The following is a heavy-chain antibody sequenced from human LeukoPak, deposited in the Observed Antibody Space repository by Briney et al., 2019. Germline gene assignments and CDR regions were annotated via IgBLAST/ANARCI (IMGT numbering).Heavy chain of an antibody. V-gene: IGHV4-59*01. CDR2: IYYSGNP. Sequence: SETLSLTCTVSGGSMSGYYWTWMRQPPGKGLVWIAYIYYSGNPHYTLSHKSSVTIRIDTSKNQCSLRLNSVTAADTAVYYCARLRGNYFPDYWGQGTLVTVSS. D-gene: IGHD4-11*01. CDR3: ARLRGNYFPDY. CDR1: GGSMSGYY. J-gene: IGHJ4*02.